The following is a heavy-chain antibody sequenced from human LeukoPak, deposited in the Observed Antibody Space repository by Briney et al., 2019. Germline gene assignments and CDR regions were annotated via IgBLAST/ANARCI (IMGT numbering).Heavy chain of an antibody. CDR3: ARDPQWELPEVYFDY. D-gene: IGHD1-26*01. V-gene: IGHV3-21*01. CDR2: ISTSGGST. J-gene: IGHJ4*02. CDR1: GFTFSSYS. Sequence: PGGSLRLSCAASGFTFSSYSMNWVRQAPGKGLEWVSSISTSGGSTYYADSVKGRFTISRDNAKNSLYLQMNSLRAEDTAVYYCARDPQWELPEVYFDYWGQGTLVTVSS.